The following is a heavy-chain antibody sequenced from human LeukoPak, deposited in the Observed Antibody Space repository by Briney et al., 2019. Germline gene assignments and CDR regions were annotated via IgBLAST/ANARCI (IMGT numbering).Heavy chain of an antibody. CDR2: VSSSGIIE. CDR1: GFIFSDYY. J-gene: IGHJ4*02. V-gene: IGHV3-11*04. Sequence: GGSLRLSCAASGFIFSDYYMSWVRQAPGKGLEWLSYVSSSGIIEDYADSVKGRFTISRDNSKSTVYLQMNSLRPEDTAVYYCAKAEPSSSSDFWGQGTLVTVSS. D-gene: IGHD6-6*01. CDR3: AKAEPSSSSDF.